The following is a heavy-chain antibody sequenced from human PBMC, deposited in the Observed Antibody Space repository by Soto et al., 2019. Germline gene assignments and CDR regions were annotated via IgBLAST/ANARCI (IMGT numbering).Heavy chain of an antibody. J-gene: IGHJ4*02. D-gene: IGHD3-22*01. CDR2: ISAYNGNT. CDR1: GYTFTSYG. Sequence: ASVKVSCKASGYTFTSYGISWVRQAPGQGLEWMGWISAYNGNTNYAQKLQGRVTMTTDTSTSTAYMELRSLRSDDTAVYYCARGLSSGYYYSPSLYWGQGTLVTVSS. V-gene: IGHV1-18*01. CDR3: ARGLSSGYYYSPSLY.